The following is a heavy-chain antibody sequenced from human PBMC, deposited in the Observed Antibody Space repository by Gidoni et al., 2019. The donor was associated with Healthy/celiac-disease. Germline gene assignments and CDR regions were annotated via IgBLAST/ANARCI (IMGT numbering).Heavy chain of an antibody. CDR2: ISGSGGST. CDR1: GFTFSSYA. V-gene: IGHV3-23*01. J-gene: IGHJ4*02. CDR3: ARIVVVPAAILGYFDY. D-gene: IGHD2-2*02. Sequence: EVQLLESGGGLVQPGGSLRLSCAASGFTFSSYAMSWVRQAPGKGLEWVSAISGSGGSTYYADSVKGRFTISRDNSKNTLYLQMNSLRAEDTAVYYCARIVVVPAAILGYFDYWGQGTLVTVSS.